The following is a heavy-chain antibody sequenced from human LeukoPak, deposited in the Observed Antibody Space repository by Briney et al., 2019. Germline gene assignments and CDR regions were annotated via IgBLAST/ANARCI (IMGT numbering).Heavy chain of an antibody. Sequence: SETLSLTCTVSGGSISSYYWSWIRQPPGKGLEWIGYIYYSGSTNYNPSLKSLVTISVDTSKNQFSLKLSSVTAADTAVYYCARRSYDGSGYYYVDYWGQGTLVTVSS. V-gene: IGHV4-59*08. CDR3: ARRSYDGSGYYYVDY. J-gene: IGHJ4*02. D-gene: IGHD3-22*01. CDR1: GGSISSYY. CDR2: IYYSGST.